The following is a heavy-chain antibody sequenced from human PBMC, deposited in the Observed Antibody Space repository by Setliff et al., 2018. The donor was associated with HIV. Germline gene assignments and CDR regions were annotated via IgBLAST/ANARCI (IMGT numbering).Heavy chain of an antibody. D-gene: IGHD6-19*01. CDR1: GGSFSSGDYS. V-gene: IGHV4-61*08. CDR2: INQSENT. J-gene: IGHJ4*02. Sequence: PSETLSLTCTVSGGSFSSGDYSWTWIRQPPGMGLEWIGEINQSENTNYNPSLKSRVTISVDTSKNQFSLKLSSVTAADTAVYYCARRSGWSLDYWGQGTLVTVSS. CDR3: ARRSGWSLDY.